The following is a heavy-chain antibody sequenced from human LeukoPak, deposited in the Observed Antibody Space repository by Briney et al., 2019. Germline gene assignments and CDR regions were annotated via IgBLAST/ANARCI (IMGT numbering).Heavy chain of an antibody. J-gene: IGHJ4*02. Sequence: GGSLRLSCAASGFTFSRYWMHWVRHPPGKGLVWVSRINSEGSSTSYADSVKGRFTISRDNAKNTLYLQMNSLRVEDTAVYYCAKDATQYSSSWYYFDYWGQGTLVTVSS. D-gene: IGHD6-13*01. V-gene: IGHV3-74*01. CDR3: AKDATQYSSSWYYFDY. CDR1: GFTFSRYW. CDR2: INSEGSST.